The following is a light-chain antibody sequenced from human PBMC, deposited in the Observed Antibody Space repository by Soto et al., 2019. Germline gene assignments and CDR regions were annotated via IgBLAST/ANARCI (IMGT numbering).Light chain of an antibody. CDR1: SSDVGGYNY. V-gene: IGLV2-11*01. CDR3: CSYAGSYPSWV. CDR2: DVS. Sequence: QPALTQPRSVSGSPGQSGTISCTGTSSDVGGYNYVSWYQQHPGKAPKLMIYDVSKRPSGVPDRFSGSKSSNTASLTISGLQAEDEADYYCCSYAGSYPSWVFGGGTKVTVL. J-gene: IGLJ3*02.